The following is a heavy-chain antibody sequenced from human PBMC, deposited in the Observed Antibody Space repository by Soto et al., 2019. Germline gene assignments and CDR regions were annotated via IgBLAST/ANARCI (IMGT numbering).Heavy chain of an antibody. V-gene: IGHV4-59*01. D-gene: IGHD3-16*01. CDR1: GGSISNYY. CDR2: MYYNGNI. CDR3: ASGGNWFDP. J-gene: IGHJ5*02. Sequence: KTSETLSLTCNVSGGSISNYYLTWVRQSPEKGLEWIGYMYYNGNINYNPSIKSRVTTSIDTFKNQFSLTMKSVTAADTAVYYCASGGNWFDPWGQGVLVTVSS.